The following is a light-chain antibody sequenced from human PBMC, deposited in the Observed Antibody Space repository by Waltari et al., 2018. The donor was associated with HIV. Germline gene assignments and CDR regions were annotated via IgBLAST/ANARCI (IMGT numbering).Light chain of an antibody. CDR3: QAWDSTVAV. V-gene: IGLV3-1*01. CDR2: QDT. J-gene: IGLJ2*01. CDR1: KLDNQY. Sequence: SYELTQPPSLSVSPGQTASIPCSGNKLDNQYVCWYHQRPGQSPVLVIYQDTKRPSDIPERFSGSSSGDTATLTISETQTVDEGDYYCQAWDSTVAVFGRGTRLTVL.